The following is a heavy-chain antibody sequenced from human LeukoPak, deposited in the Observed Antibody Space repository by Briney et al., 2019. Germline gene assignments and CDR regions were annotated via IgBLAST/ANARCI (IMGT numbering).Heavy chain of an antibody. V-gene: IGHV4-61*08. J-gene: IGHJ5*02. CDR1: GGSISSGDYY. CDR2: IYTSGST. D-gene: IGHD3-10*01. CDR3: AGSHRSGSYFSWVSPYNWFDP. Sequence: SETLSLTCTVSGGSISSGDYYWSWIRQPPGKGLEWIGRIYTSGSTNYNPSLESRVTISVDTSKNQFSLKLSSVTAADTAVYYCAGSHRSGSYFSWVSPYNWFDPWGQGTLVTVSS.